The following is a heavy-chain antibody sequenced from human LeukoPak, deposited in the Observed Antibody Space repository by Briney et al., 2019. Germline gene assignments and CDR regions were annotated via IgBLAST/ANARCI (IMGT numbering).Heavy chain of an antibody. CDR2: INPNSGGT. J-gene: IGHJ4*02. V-gene: IGHV1-2*02. D-gene: IGHD3-16*01. CDR1: GYTFTGYY. Sequence: ASVKVSCKASGYTFTGYYMRWVRQAPGQGLEWMGWINPNSGGTNYAQKFQGRVTMTRDTSISTAYMELSRLRSDDTAVYYCASNLGGGYYFDYWGQGTLVTVSS. CDR3: ASNLGGGYYFDY.